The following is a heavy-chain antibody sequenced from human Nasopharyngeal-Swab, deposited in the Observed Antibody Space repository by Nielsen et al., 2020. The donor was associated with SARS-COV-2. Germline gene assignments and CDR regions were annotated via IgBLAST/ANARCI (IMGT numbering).Heavy chain of an antibody. CDR1: GYSFISYC. D-gene: IGHD2-15*01. CDR3: ARRAYCSGGSCYSPYYYYMDV. Sequence: GESLKISCKGSGYSFISYCISWVRQMPGKGLEWMGRIDPSDSYTNYSPSFQGHVTISADKSISTAYLQWSSLKASDTAMYYCARRAYCSGGSCYSPYYYYMDVWGKGTTVTVSS. V-gene: IGHV5-10-1*01. J-gene: IGHJ6*03. CDR2: IDPSDSYT.